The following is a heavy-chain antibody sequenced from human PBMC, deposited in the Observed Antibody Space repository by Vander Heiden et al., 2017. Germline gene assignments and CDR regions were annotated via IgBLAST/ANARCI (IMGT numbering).Heavy chain of an antibody. Sequence: QVQLVESGGGVVQRGRSLRLSCAESGLTLSSYRMHWVRRAPGRGLEWVAVIWYDGSNKYYADSVKGRFTISRENSKNTLYLQMNSLRAEDTAVYYCAREHFDYWGQGTLVTVSS. CDR2: IWYDGSNK. J-gene: IGHJ4*02. CDR1: GLTLSSYR. CDR3: AREHFDY. V-gene: IGHV3-33*01.